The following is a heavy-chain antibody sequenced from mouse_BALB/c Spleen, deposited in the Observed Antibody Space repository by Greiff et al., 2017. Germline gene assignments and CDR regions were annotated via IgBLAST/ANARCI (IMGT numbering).Heavy chain of an antibody. CDR2: IRNKANGYTT. CDR1: GFTFTDYY. CDR3: ARDYDAMDY. J-gene: IGHJ4*01. V-gene: IGHV7-3*02. Sequence: EVMLVESGGGLVQPGGSLRLSCATSGFTFTDYYMSWVRQPPGKALEWLGFIRNKANGYTTEYSASVKGRFTISRDNSQSILYLQMNTLRAEDSATYYCARDYDAMDYWGQGTSVTVSS.